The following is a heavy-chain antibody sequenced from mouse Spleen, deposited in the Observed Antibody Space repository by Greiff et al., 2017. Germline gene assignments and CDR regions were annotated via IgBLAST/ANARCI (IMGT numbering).Heavy chain of an antibody. J-gene: IGHJ3*01. D-gene: IGHD2-3*01. Sequence: EVQLQQSGPELVKPGASVKISCKASGYSFTGYYMNWVKQSPEKSLEWIGEINPSTGGTTYNQKFKAKATLTVDKSSSTAYMQLKSLTSEDSAVYYCANSYDGQLAYWGQGTLVTVSA. CDR3: ANSYDGQLAY. V-gene: IGHV1-42*01. CDR1: GYSFTGYY. CDR2: INPSTGGT.